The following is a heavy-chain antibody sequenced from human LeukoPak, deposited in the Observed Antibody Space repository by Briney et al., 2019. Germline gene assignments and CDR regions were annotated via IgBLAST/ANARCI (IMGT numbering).Heavy chain of an antibody. J-gene: IGHJ5*02. V-gene: IGHV4-30-4*01. CDR2: MYYSGST. D-gene: IGHD3-22*01. CDR1: GGSISSGDYY. Sequence: SQTLSLTCTVSGGSISSGDYYWSWIRQPPGKGLEWIAYMYYSGSTYYNPSLKSRVTMSADTSKNQLSPKLSSVTAADTAVYYCARPYYYDSRIDPWGQGNLVTVSS. CDR3: ARPYYYDSRIDP.